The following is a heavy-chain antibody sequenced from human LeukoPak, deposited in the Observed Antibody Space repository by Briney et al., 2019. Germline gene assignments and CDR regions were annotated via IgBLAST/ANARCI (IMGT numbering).Heavy chain of an antibody. CDR1: GYTFTSYG. CDR2: ISAYNGNT. D-gene: IGHD6-13*01. V-gene: IGHV1-18*01. CDR3: AREARIAAAGSLVDSDY. J-gene: IGHJ4*02. Sequence: GASVKVSCKASGYTFTSYGIIWVRQAPGQGLEWMGWISAYNGNTNYAQKLQGRVTMTTDTSTSTAYMELRSLRSDDTAVYYCAREARIAAAGSLVDSDYWGQGTLVTVSS.